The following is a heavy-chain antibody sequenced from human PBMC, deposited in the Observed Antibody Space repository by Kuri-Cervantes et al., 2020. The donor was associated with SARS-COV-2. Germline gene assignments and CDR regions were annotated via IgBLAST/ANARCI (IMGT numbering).Heavy chain of an antibody. V-gene: IGHV4-38-2*01. CDR2: IYHSGST. Sequence: ETLSLTCAVSGYSISSGYYWGWIRQPPGKGLEWIGSIYHSGSTYYNPSLKSRVTISVDTSKNQFSLKLSSVTAADTAVYYCARALGRSSSGPRYGAFDIWGQGTMVTVSS. CDR1: GYSISSGYY. CDR3: ARALGRSSSGPRYGAFDI. D-gene: IGHD6-6*01. J-gene: IGHJ3*02.